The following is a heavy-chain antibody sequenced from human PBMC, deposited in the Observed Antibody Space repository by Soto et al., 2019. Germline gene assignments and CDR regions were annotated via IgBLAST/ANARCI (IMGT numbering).Heavy chain of an antibody. J-gene: IGHJ3*02. V-gene: IGHV1-69*04. CDR3: ARDRKIAARPEAFDI. CDR2: IIPILGIA. Sequence: GASVKVSCKAPGGTFSSYTISWARQAPGQGLEWMGRIIPILGIANYAQKFQGRATITADKSTSTAYMELSSLRSEDTAVYYCARDRKIAARPEAFDIWGQGTMVTVSS. D-gene: IGHD6-6*01. CDR1: GGTFSSYT.